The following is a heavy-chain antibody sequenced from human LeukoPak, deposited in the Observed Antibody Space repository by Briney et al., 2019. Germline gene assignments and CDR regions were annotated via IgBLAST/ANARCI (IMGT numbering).Heavy chain of an antibody. V-gene: IGHV1-2*02. CDR1: GYTFTGYY. CDR3: ASTYSSDWSPQGY. Sequence: ASVKVSCKASGYTFTGYYMHWVRQAPGQGLEWMGWINPNSGGTNYAQKFQGRVTMTRDTSISTAYMELSRLRSDDTAVYYCASTYSSDWSPQGYWGQGTLVTVSS. CDR2: INPNSGGT. D-gene: IGHD6-19*01. J-gene: IGHJ4*02.